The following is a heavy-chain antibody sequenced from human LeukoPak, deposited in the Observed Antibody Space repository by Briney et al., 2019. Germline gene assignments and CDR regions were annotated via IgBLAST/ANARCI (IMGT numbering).Heavy chain of an antibody. CDR1: GGSISSGGYY. J-gene: IGHJ4*02. Sequence: SETLSLTCAVSGGSISSGGYYRNWIRQPPGKGLEWIGYIYYSGSTNYNPSLKSRVTVSLDTSKNQFSLKLSSVTAADTAVYYCARAQPDSVWGSYPRYFDYWGQGTLVTVSS. CDR2: IYYSGST. D-gene: IGHD3-16*01. V-gene: IGHV4-61*08. CDR3: ARAQPDSVWGSYPRYFDY.